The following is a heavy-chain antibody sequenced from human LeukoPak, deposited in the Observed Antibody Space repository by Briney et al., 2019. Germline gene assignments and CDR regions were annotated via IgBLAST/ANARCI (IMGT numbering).Heavy chain of an antibody. CDR3: AKDYDSSGYYYEDY. J-gene: IGHJ4*02. V-gene: IGHV3-23*01. CDR1: GFTFTTYA. Sequence: GGSLRLSCSASGFTFTTYAMSWVRQAPGKGLEWVSAISGSGSSTYYADSVKGRFTISRDNSKNTLYLQMNSLRAEDTAVYYCAKDYDSSGYYYEDYWGQGTLVTVSS. D-gene: IGHD3-22*01. CDR2: ISGSGSST.